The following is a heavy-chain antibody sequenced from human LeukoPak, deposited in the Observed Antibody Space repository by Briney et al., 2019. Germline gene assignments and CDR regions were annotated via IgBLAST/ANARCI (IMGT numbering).Heavy chain of an antibody. CDR2: ISGSGGST. J-gene: IGHJ4*02. CDR1: EFTFSNYA. D-gene: IGHD5-24*01. Sequence: GGSLRLSCVASEFTFSNYAMSWVRQAPGKGLEWVSAISGSGGSTYYADSVKGRFTISRDNFKNTLYLQMNSLRAEDTAVYYCARWVATIFDYWGQGTLVTVSS. CDR3: ARWVATIFDY. V-gene: IGHV3-23*01.